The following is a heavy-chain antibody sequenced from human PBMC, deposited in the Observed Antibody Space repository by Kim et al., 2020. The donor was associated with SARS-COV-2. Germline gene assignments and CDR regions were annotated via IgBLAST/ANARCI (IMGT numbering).Heavy chain of an antibody. V-gene: IGHV1-69*13. CDR3: ARGARIVVVTVAMNIEDYYYGMEV. J-gene: IGHJ6*02. CDR2: IVPIFGTV. D-gene: IGHD2-2*01. CDR1: GGSFSSFA. Sequence: SVKVSCTASGGSFSSFAVSWVRQAPGQGLEWMGGIVPIFGTVSYAQKFQGRVTITADESTGTAYMDLSSLRSEDTAVYYCARGARIVVVTVAMNIEDYYYGMEVWGQGTAVTVAS.